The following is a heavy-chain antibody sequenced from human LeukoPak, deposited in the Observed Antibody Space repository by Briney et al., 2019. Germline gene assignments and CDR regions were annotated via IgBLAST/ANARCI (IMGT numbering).Heavy chain of an antibody. CDR2: ISSSSSYI. CDR3: ARGGSASGAPSSFDY. V-gene: IGHV3-11*06. Sequence: GGSLRLSCAASGFTFSDYYMSWIRQAPGKGLEWVSSISSSSSYIYYADSVKGRFTISRDNAKNSLYLQMNSLRAEDTAVYYCARGGSASGAPSSFDYWGQGTLVTVSS. CDR1: GFTFSDYY. D-gene: IGHD1-26*01. J-gene: IGHJ4*02.